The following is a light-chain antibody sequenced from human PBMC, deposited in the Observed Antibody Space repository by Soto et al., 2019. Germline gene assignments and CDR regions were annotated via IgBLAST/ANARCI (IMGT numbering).Light chain of an antibody. CDR2: GAS. CDR1: QSVRSSY. J-gene: IGKJ2*01. CDR3: QQYGTSPYT. Sequence: EIVLTQSPGPLSLSPGERATLSCRASQSVRSSYLAWYQRRPGQAPRLLIYGASSRATGIPDRFSGSGSGTDFTLTISSLEPEDFAVYYCQQYGTSPYTFGQGTKLEIK. V-gene: IGKV3-20*01.